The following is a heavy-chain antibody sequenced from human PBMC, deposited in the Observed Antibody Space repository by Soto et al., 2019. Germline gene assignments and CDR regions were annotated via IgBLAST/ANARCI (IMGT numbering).Heavy chain of an antibody. CDR3: ARQRVSCSGGGSLPYGMDV. CDR2: IYPGDSDT. D-gene: IGHD2-15*01. J-gene: IGHJ6*02. Sequence: PGESLKISCKGSGFSFTSYWIGWVRQMPGKGLEWMGIIYPGDSDTRYSPSFQGQVIISADKSLSTAYLQWSSLKASDTAMYYCARQRVSCSGGGSLPYGMDVWGQGTTVTVSS. CDR1: GFSFTSYW. V-gene: IGHV5-51*01.